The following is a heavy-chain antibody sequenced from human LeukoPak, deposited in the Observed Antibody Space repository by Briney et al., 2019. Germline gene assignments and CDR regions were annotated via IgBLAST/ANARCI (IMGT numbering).Heavy chain of an antibody. CDR2: IRYDESDK. D-gene: IGHD6-6*01. V-gene: IGHV3-30*02. Sequence: GGSLRLSCAASGFTFRNYGMHWVRQAPGKGLEWLAFIRYDESDKYYADSVKGRFTISRDNAKNSLYLQMNSLRAEDTAVYYCARYYSSSDWFDPWGQGTLVTVSS. CDR1: GFTFRNYG. J-gene: IGHJ5*02. CDR3: ARYYSSSDWFDP.